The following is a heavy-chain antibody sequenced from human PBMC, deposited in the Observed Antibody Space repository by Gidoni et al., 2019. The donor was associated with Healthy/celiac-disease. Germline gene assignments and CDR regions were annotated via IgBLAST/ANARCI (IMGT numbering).Heavy chain of an antibody. CDR3: ARTNSGSYGYYFDY. D-gene: IGHD1-26*01. J-gene: IGHJ4*02. CDR1: GCTCSSYG. V-gene: IGHV3-33*01. Sequence: VQRVESGGGGVQPGRSLRLSGGAAGCTCSSYGMHWVRQAPGKGLEWVAVLWYDGSTKYYADSVKGRFPISIDNSKNTLYLQMNSLSAEDTAVYYCARTNSGSYGYYFDYWGQGTLVTVSS. CDR2: LWYDGSTK.